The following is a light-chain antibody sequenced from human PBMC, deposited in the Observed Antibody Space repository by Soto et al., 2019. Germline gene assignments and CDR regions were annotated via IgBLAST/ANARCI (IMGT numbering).Light chain of an antibody. J-gene: IGKJ5*01. CDR2: DAS. Sequence: EIVLTQSPATLSLSPGERATLTCRASQSVGRHLAWYQQRPGQAPRLLVYDASSRAAGIPGRFSGGGSGTDFTLTISSLEPEDFAVYYCQQRANWSFGQGTRLEFK. CDR1: QSVGRH. V-gene: IGKV3-11*01. CDR3: QQRANWS.